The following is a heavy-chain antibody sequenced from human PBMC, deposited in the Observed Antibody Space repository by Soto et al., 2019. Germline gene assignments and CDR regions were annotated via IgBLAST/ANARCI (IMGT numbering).Heavy chain of an antibody. CDR2: IYYSGST. D-gene: IGHD5-18*01. CDR1: GGSISSYY. J-gene: IGHJ6*02. V-gene: IGHV4-59*01. CDR3: ARASTAYYYGMDV. Sequence: SETLSLTCTVSGGSISSYYWSWIRQPPGKGLEWIGYIYYSGSTNYNPSLKSRVTISVDTSKNQFSLKLSSVTAAETAVYYCARASTAYYYGMDVWGQGTTVTVSS.